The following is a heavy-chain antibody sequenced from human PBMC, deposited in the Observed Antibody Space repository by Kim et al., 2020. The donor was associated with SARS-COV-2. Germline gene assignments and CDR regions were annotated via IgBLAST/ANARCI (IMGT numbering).Heavy chain of an antibody. V-gene: IGHV4-59*01. J-gene: IGHJ4*02. D-gene: IGHD6-13*01. CDR3: ARERLSNSFFDY. Sequence: NSTRTLKSRVTISVDTSKNQFSLKLSSVPAADTAMYFCARERLSNSFFDYWGQGALVTVSS.